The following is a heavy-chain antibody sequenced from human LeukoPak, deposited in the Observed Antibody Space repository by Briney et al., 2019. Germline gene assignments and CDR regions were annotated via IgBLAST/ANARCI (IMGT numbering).Heavy chain of an antibody. Sequence: GASVKVSCKASGYTFTGYYMHWVRQAPGQGLEWMGWINPNSGGTNYAQKFQGRVTMTRDTSISTAYMELSRLRSDDTAVYYCARVREDVLGIVVVQDGMDVWGQGTTVTVSS. V-gene: IGHV1-2*02. CDR3: ARVREDVLGIVVVQDGMDV. CDR1: GYTFTGYY. J-gene: IGHJ6*02. D-gene: IGHD2-2*01. CDR2: INPNSGGT.